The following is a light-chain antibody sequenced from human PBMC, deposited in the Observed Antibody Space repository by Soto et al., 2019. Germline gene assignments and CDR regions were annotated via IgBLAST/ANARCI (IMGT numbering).Light chain of an antibody. Sequence: QSVLTQPPSVSGAPGQRVTISCTGGSSNIGAGYDVHWYQQLPGTAPKLLIYGNTDRPSGVPDRFSGSKSGTSAPLAITGLQPEDEADYYCQSYDISLRGYVFGDGTKLTVL. CDR2: GNT. CDR3: QSYDISLRGYV. V-gene: IGLV1-40*01. CDR1: SSNIGAGYD. J-gene: IGLJ1*01.